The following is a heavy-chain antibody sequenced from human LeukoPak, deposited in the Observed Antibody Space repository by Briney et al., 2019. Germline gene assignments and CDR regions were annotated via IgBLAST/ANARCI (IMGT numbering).Heavy chain of an antibody. CDR3: ARDYYYDSIGCTDSDAFDI. CDR2: ISSSSSYI. J-gene: IGHJ3*02. Sequence: PGGSLRLSCAASGFTFSSYSMNWVRQAPGKGLEWVSSISSSSSYIYYADSVKGRFTISRDNAKNSLYLQMNSLRAEDTAVYYCARDYYYDSIGCTDSDAFDIWGQGTMVTVSS. V-gene: IGHV3-21*01. CDR1: GFTFSSYS. D-gene: IGHD3-22*01.